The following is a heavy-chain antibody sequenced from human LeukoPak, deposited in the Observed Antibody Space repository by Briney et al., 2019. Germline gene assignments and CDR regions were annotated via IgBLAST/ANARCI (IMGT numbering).Heavy chain of an antibody. J-gene: IGHJ3*02. CDR1: GFTFSSYA. Sequence: GGSLRLSCAASGFTFSSYAMSWVRQAPGKGLEWVSSISSSRSYIYYADSVKGRFTISRDNAKNSLYLQMNSLRAEDMAVYYCARDAFDIWGQGTMVTVSS. CDR2: ISSSRSYI. V-gene: IGHV3-21*01. CDR3: ARDAFDI.